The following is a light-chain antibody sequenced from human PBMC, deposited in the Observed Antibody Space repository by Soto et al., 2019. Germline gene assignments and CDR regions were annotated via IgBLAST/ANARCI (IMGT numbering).Light chain of an antibody. V-gene: IGKV3-20*01. CDR2: GAX. CDR1: KSVSNY. CDR3: QQYGSSLT. Sequence: EVVLTQSPGTLSLSPGERATLACRASKSVSNYVAWYQQKSGQPPRLLIYGAXXXXXXXXXXXXGSGSGTDFTLTISRVEPEDFALYYCQQYGSSLTFGLGTKVDIK. J-gene: IGKJ1*01.